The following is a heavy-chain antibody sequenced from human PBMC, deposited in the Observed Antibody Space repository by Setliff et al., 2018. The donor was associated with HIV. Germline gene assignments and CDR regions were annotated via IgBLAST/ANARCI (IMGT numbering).Heavy chain of an antibody. CDR1: GFIFGTYD. CDR3: ARARGPVDGSGSYRTIDY. V-gene: IGHV3-13*01. CDR2: MGLLGDT. D-gene: IGHD3-10*01. Sequence: GGSLRLSCAASGFIFGTYDMHWVRQVAGKGLEWVSAMGLLGDTYYADSVKGRFTISREDAKNSLYLQMNSLRAGDTAVYYCARARGPVDGSGSYRTIDYWGQGTLVTVSS. J-gene: IGHJ4*02.